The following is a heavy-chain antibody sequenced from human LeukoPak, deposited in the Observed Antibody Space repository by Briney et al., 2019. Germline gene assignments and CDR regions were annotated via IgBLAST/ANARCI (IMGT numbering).Heavy chain of an antibody. CDR3: AREIHYYGSGSYDY. CDR1: GGSISGHY. V-gene: IGHV4-59*11. J-gene: IGHJ4*02. D-gene: IGHD3-10*01. Sequence: SETLSLTCTVSGGSISGHYWSWIRQPPGKGLEWIGYIHYSGSTKYNPSLKSRVTISVDKAKNQFSLKVSSVTAADTAVYYCAREIHYYGSGSYDYWGQGTLVTVSS. CDR2: IHYSGST.